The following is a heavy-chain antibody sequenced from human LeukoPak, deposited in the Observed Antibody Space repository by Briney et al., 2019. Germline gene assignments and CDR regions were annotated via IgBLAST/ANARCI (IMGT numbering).Heavy chain of an antibody. J-gene: IGHJ4*02. CDR3: ARDSLTPTYDFWSGGYFDY. D-gene: IGHD3-3*01. Sequence: GGSLRLSCAASGFTFSSYSMNWVRQAPGKGLEWVSYITSSSSTIYYADSVKGRFTISRDNAKNSLYLQMNSLRAEDTAVYYCARDSLTPTYDFWSGGYFDYWGQGTLVTVSS. CDR2: ITSSSSTI. V-gene: IGHV3-48*01. CDR1: GFTFSSYS.